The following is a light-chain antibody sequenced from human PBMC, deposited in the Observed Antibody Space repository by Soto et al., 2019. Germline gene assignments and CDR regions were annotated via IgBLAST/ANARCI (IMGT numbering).Light chain of an antibody. CDR2: GAS. J-gene: IGKJ1*01. CDR3: QQYHKWPLT. Sequence: EIVMTQSPATLSVSPGERATLSCRASQSVSSNLVWYQQKPGQAPRLVMYGASDRATGIPARFSGSGSRTEFTLTISSLQSEDFAVYYCQQYHKWPLTFGQGTKVE. CDR1: QSVSSN. V-gene: IGKV3-15*01.